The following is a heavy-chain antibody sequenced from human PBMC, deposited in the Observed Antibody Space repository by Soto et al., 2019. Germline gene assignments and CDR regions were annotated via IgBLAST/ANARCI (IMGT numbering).Heavy chain of an antibody. D-gene: IGHD1-26*01. V-gene: IGHV3-74*01. Sequence: GGSLRLSCAASGFTFSSYWMHWVRQAPGKGLVWVSRINSDGRSTSYADPVKGRFTISRDNSKNTLYLQMNSLRAEDTAMYYCAGGDPSGSYMYNWFDPWGQGTPVTVSS. CDR3: AGGDPSGSYMYNWFDP. CDR1: GFTFSSYW. CDR2: INSDGRST. J-gene: IGHJ5*02.